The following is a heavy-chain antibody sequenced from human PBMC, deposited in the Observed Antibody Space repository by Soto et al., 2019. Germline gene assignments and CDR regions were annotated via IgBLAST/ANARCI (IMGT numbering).Heavy chain of an antibody. CDR1: GGSISSGGYS. V-gene: IGHV4-30-2*01. CDR3: ARENNVLPGGYFDY. D-gene: IGHD3-10*01. CDR2: IYHSGST. J-gene: IGHJ4*02. Sequence: QPQLQESGSGLVKPSQTLSLTCAVSGGSISSGGYSWSWIRQPPGKGLEWIGYIYHSGSTYYNPSLKSRVTISVERSKNQFSLNLSSVTAADTAVYYCARENNVLPGGYFDYWGQGTLVTVSS.